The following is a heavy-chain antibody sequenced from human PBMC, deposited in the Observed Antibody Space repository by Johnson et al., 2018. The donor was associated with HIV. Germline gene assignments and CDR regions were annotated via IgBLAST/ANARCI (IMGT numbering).Heavy chain of an antibody. CDR3: ARDRGSSGWYDAFDI. V-gene: IGHV3-30*02. Sequence: QVQLVESGGGVVQPGGSLRLSCAASGFTFSSYGMHWVRQAPGKVLEWVAFIRYDGNNKYYAESVKGRFTISRDNSKNTLYLQMNSLRAEDTAVYYCARDRGSSGWYDAFDIWGQGTMVTVSS. CDR2: IRYDGNNK. J-gene: IGHJ3*02. D-gene: IGHD6-19*01. CDR1: GFTFSSYG.